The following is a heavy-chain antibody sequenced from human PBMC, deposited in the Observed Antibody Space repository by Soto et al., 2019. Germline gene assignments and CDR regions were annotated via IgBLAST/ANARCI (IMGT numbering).Heavy chain of an antibody. CDR1: GGSITTYY. Sequence: SETLSLTCTVSGGSITTYYWGWIRQPPGKGLEWIGYIYYSESSNYNPSLISRVTISADTSKNQFSLKLSSVAAADTAVYYCARVTVTTVGFYMDVWGKGTTVTVSS. D-gene: IGHD4-4*01. CDR3: ARVTVTTVGFYMDV. J-gene: IGHJ6*03. V-gene: IGHV4-59*01. CDR2: IYYSESS.